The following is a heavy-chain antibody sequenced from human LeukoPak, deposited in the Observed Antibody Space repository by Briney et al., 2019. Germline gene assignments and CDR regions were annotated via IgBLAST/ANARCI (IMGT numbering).Heavy chain of an antibody. D-gene: IGHD3-10*01. CDR3: AKHDRGSGSPYYFDY. V-gene: IGHV3-23*01. CDR2: ISGSGGST. Sequence: PGGSLRLSCAASGFTFSSYAMSWVRQAPGKGLEWVSAISGSGGSTYYADSVKGRFTISRDNSKNTLYLQMNSLRAEDTAVYYCAKHDRGSGSPYYFDYWGQGTLVTVSS. J-gene: IGHJ4*02. CDR1: GFTFSSYA.